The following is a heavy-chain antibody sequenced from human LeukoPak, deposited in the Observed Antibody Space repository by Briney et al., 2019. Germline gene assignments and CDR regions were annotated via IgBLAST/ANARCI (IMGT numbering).Heavy chain of an antibody. CDR3: ASGVLRHYYYGMDV. CDR2: ISAYNGNT. V-gene: IGHV1-18*01. D-gene: IGHD4-17*01. CDR1: GYTFTSYG. J-gene: IGHJ6*02. Sequence: ASVKVSCKASGYTFTSYGISWVRQAPGQGLEWMGWISAYNGNTNYAQKLQGRVTMTTDTSTSTAYMELRSLRSDDTAVYYCASGVLRHYYYGMDVWGQGTTVTVSS.